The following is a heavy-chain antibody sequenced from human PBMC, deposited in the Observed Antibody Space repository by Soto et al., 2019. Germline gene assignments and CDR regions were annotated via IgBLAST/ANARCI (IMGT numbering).Heavy chain of an antibody. V-gene: IGHV1-69*13. CDR1: GGTFSSYA. D-gene: IGHD3-3*01. J-gene: IGHJ6*02. CDR3: ARDSHYDFWSGYHLYGMDV. Sequence: SVKVSCKASGGTFSSYAISWVRQAPGQGLEWMGGIIPIFGTANYAQKFQGRVTITADESTSTAYMELSSLRSDDTAVYYCARDSHYDFWSGYHLYGMDVWGQGTTVTVSS. CDR2: IIPIFGTA.